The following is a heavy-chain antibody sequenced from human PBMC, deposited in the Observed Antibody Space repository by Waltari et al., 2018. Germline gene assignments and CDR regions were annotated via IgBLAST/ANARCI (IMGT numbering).Heavy chain of an antibody. D-gene: IGHD3-10*01. CDR1: GGSISSYY. V-gene: IGHV4-59*01. Sequence: QVQLQESGPGLVKPSETLSLTCPVSGGSISSYYWSWVRKPPGKGLEWIGYIYYSGAINYNPSLKSRVTISVDTSKNQFSLKLSSVTAADTAVYYCARHYYGSGSYQRYFDSWGQGALVTVSS. J-gene: IGHJ4*02. CDR3: ARHYYGSGSYQRYFDS. CDR2: IYYSGAI.